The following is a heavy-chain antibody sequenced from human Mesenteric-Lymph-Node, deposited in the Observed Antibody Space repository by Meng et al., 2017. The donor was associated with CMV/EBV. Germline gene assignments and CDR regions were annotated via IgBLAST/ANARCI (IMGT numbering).Heavy chain of an antibody. V-gene: IGHV3-30*15. D-gene: IGHD3-22*01. CDR1: GFSFRNYA. CDR3: ARDVVIINPTFDY. CDR2: ISFDGNIE. J-gene: IGHJ4*02. Sequence: GESLKISCAASGFSFRNYAMHWVRQSPDKGLEWVAVISFDGNIEYYADSVRGRFTISRDNSKNTLFLQLSDLTSDDTAVYYCARDVVIINPTFDYWGQGTLVTVSS.